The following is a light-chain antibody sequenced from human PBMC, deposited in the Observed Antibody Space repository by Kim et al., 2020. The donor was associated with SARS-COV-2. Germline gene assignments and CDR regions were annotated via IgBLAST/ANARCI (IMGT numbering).Light chain of an antibody. CDR2: AVT. CDR3: SSYAGSSSLL. Sequence: GQSITISCTGTGSDVGGYNYVSWYQLHPGKAPKLMIYAVTERPSGVPGRFSGSKSGNTAFLTISGLQAEDEADYYCSSYAGSSSLLFGGGTQLTVL. J-gene: IGLJ3*02. CDR1: GSDVGGYNY. V-gene: IGLV2-11*02.